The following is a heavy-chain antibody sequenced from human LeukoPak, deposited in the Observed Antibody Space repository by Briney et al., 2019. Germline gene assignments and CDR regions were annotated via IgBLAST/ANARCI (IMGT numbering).Heavy chain of an antibody. V-gene: IGHV4-59*01. J-gene: IGHJ4*02. CDR2: IYNSGST. D-gene: IGHD1-26*01. CDR1: GGSISIYY. CDR3: VRDRELNY. Sequence: SETLSLTCTISGGSISIYYWSWIRQPPGKGLEWIGYIYNSGSTNYNPSLKSRVTISGGTSRNQFSLKLRSVTAADTAVYYCVRDRELNYWGQGTLVTVSS.